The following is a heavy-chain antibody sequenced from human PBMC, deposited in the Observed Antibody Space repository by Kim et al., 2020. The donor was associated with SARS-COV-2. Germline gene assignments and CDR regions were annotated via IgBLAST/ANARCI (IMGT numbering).Heavy chain of an antibody. CDR3: AGDQAEGDFFDY. D-gene: IGHD2-21*02. Sequence: DGDAVKGRFTNSRDNSKNTVYLDMNSLRAEDTAVYYCAGDQAEGDFFDYWGQGILVSVSS. V-gene: IGHV3-33*01. J-gene: IGHJ4*02.